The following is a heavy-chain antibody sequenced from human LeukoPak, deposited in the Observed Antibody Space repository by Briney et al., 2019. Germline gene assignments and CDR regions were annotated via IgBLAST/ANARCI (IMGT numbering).Heavy chain of an antibody. CDR1: GFTFGSYG. CDR2: ISSSSNSI. J-gene: IGHJ4*02. Sequence: PGGSLRLSCAGSGFTFGSYGMNWVRQAPGKGLEWVSYISSSSNSIYYADSVKGRFTISRDNAKNSLYLQMNSLRAEDTAVYYCTSTYLGGFWGRGTLVTVSS. V-gene: IGHV3-48*01. CDR3: TSTYLGGF. D-gene: IGHD4-23*01.